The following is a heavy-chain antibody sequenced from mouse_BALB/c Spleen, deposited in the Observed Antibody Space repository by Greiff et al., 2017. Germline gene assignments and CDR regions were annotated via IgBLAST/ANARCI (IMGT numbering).Heavy chain of an antibody. CDR3: AIITPANYFDY. J-gene: IGHJ2*01. V-gene: IGHV2-6-7*01. CDR2: IWGDGST. CDR1: GFSLTGYG. Sequence: QVQLKESGPGLVAPSQSLSITCTVSGFSLTGYGVNWVRQPPGKGLEWLGMIWGDGSTDYNSALKSRLSISKDNSKSQVFLKMNSLQTDDTARYYCAIITPANYFDYWGQGTTLTVSS. D-gene: IGHD1-2*01.